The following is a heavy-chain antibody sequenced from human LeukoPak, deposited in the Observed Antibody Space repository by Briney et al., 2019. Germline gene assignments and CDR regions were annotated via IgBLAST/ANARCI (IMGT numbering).Heavy chain of an antibody. CDR3: ARPVCCTSSSRRVPGVYCFDY. Sequence: GGSLRLSCAASGFTFNIYAMSWVRQAPGKGLEWVSAITDSGDVTYYADSVKGRFTISRDNSKNTLYLQMNSLRAEDTAVYYCARPVCCTSSSRRVPGVYCFDYWGQGTLVTVSS. J-gene: IGHJ4*02. CDR2: ITDSGDVT. CDR1: GFTFNIYA. V-gene: IGHV3-23*01. D-gene: IGHD2-2*01.